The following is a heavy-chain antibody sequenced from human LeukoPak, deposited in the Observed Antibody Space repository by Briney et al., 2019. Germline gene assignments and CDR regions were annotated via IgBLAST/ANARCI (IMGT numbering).Heavy chain of an antibody. CDR2: ISGSGGST. V-gene: IGHV3-23*01. CDR3: AKGAAAGKVDWFDP. J-gene: IGHJ5*02. CDR1: GFTFSSYA. D-gene: IGHD6-13*01. Sequence: GGSLRLSCAASGFTFSSYAMSWVRQAPGKGLEWVSAISGSGGSTYYADSVRGRFTIFRDTPMNTLFLQMNSLGAEDTAVYYCAKGAAAGKVDWFDPWGQGTVVTVPS.